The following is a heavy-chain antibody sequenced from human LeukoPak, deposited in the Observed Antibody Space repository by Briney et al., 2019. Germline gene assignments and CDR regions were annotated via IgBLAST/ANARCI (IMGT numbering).Heavy chain of an antibody. Sequence: GESLKISCKGSGYSFTSYWIGWVRQMPGKGLEWMGIIYPGDSDTRYSPSFQGQVTISADKSISTAYLQWSSLKASDTAMYYCAGRDCSSTSCYVGEAFDIWGQGTMVTVSS. D-gene: IGHD2-2*01. CDR1: GYSFTSYW. V-gene: IGHV5-51*01. J-gene: IGHJ3*02. CDR2: IYPGDSDT. CDR3: AGRDCSSTSCYVGEAFDI.